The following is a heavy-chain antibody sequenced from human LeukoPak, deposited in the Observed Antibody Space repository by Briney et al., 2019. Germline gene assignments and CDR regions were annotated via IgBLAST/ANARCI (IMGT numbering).Heavy chain of an antibody. D-gene: IGHD6-13*01. V-gene: IGHV4-4*02. Sequence: SGTLSLTCAVSGGSISSSNWWNWVRQPPGKGLEWIGEIYHSGSTNYNPSLKSRVTISVDKSKNQFSLKLSSVTAADTAVYYCARSVTYSSSWTGGAFDVWGQGTMVTVSS. CDR2: IYHSGST. J-gene: IGHJ3*01. CDR1: GGSISSSNW. CDR3: ARSVTYSSSWTGGAFDV.